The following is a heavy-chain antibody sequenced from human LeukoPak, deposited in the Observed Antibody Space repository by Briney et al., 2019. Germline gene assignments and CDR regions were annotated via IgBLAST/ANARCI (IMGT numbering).Heavy chain of an antibody. CDR3: AKSGWMNGPSDY. V-gene: IGHV3-30*18. CDR1: GFTFSSYG. CDR2: IWYGGSNK. D-gene: IGHD6-19*01. Sequence: GRSLRLSCAASGFTFSSYGMHWVRQAPGKGLEWVAVIWYGGSNKYYADSVKGRFTISRDNSKNTLYLQMNSLRAEDTAVYYCAKSGWMNGPSDYWGQGTLVTVSS. J-gene: IGHJ4*02.